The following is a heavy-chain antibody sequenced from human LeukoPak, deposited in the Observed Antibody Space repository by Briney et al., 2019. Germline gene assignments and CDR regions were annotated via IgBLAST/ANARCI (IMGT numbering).Heavy chain of an antibody. Sequence: GGSLRLSCAASGFTFSSYSMNWVRQAPGKGLEWVSKISSSSSTIYYADSVKGRFTISRDNAKNSLYLQMNSLRAEDTAVYYCARDRSYYGSGSYPSSVGDAFDIWGQGTMVTVSS. CDR2: ISSSSSTI. CDR1: GFTFSSYS. D-gene: IGHD3-10*01. J-gene: IGHJ3*02. CDR3: ARDRSYYGSGSYPSSVGDAFDI. V-gene: IGHV3-48*01.